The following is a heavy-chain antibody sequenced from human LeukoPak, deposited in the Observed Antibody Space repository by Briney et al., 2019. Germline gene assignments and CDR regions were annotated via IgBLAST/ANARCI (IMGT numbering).Heavy chain of an antibody. CDR3: ASLNNSAAFDI. CDR1: GFTLRSSW. D-gene: IGHD4-23*01. J-gene: IGHJ3*02. Sequence: GGSLPLSCAASGFTLRSSWMHWLRHAPGKGLVWVSRINNDGSGKIYADSVKGRFTICRDNEKNTLYLQMNSVRVEDTAVYFCASLNNSAAFDIWGQGTMVSVCS. V-gene: IGHV3-74*01. CDR2: INNDGSGK.